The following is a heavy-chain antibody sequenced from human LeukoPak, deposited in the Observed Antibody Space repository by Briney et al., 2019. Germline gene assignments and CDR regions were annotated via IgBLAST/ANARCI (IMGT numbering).Heavy chain of an antibody. V-gene: IGHV1-2*06. CDR2: INPNSGGT. J-gene: IGHJ3*02. D-gene: IGHD3-22*01. Sequence: GASVKVSCKASGGTFSSYAISWVRQAPGQGLEWMGRINPNSGGTNYAQKFQGRVTMTRDTSISTAYMELSRLRSDDTAVYYCARDPMIVVVITEDDAFDIWGQGTMVTVSS. CDR1: GGTFSSYA. CDR3: ARDPMIVVVITEDDAFDI.